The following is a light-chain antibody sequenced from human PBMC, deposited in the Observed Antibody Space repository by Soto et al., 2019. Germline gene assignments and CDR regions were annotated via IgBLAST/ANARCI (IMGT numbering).Light chain of an antibody. V-gene: IGKV3-20*01. CDR2: GAS. CDR1: QTFSNSF. Sequence: EIVCMKSTGTLSFSTGESANLPCRASQTFSNSFLSWFQQIPGQDPRLLIYGASMRATGIPDRFSGSGSGTDFTLTIRRLEPEEFAVDYCPQCGSSSTVVQGTRRAIK. CDR3: PQCGSSST. J-gene: IGKJ5*01.